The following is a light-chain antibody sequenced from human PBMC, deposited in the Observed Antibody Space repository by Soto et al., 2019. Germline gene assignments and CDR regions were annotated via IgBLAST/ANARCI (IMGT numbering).Light chain of an antibody. CDR2: AAS. Sequence: DIQLTQAASSLSASVGDRVTITCRASQSISSYLNWYQQKPGKAPKLLIYAASSLQSGVPSRFSGSGSGTDFTLTISSLQPEDFATYYCQQSYSTPPRTFGQGTKVDIK. CDR1: QSISSY. V-gene: IGKV1-39*01. J-gene: IGKJ1*01. CDR3: QQSYSTPPRT.